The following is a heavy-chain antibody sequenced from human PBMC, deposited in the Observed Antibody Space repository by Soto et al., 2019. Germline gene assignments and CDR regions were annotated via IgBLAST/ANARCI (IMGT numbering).Heavy chain of an antibody. CDR1: GDSVSSDSAA. CDR2: TYYRSKWYN. CDR3: AREVESSSWDDYFDY. D-gene: IGHD6-13*01. Sequence: SQTLSLTCAISGDSVSSDSAAWNWIRQSPSRGLEWLGRTYYRSKWYNDYAVSVNGRITINPDTSKNHFSLKLSSVTAADTAVYYCAREVESSSWDDYFDYWGQGTLVTVSS. V-gene: IGHV6-1*01. J-gene: IGHJ4*02.